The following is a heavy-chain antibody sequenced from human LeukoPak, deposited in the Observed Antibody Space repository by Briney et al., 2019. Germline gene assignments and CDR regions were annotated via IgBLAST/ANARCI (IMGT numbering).Heavy chain of an antibody. J-gene: IGHJ3*02. Sequence: SETLSLTCTVSGGSISSYYWSWIRQPPGKGLEWIGYIYYSGSTNYNPSLKSRVTISVDTSKNQFSLKLSSVTAADTAVYYCARVKSSRDDAFDIWGQGTMVTVYS. CDR2: IYYSGST. V-gene: IGHV4-59*01. CDR3: ARVKSSRDDAFDI. CDR1: GGSISSYY. D-gene: IGHD6-19*01.